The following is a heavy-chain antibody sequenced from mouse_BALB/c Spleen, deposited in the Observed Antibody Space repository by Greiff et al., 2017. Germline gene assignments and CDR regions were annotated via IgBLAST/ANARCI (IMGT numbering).Heavy chain of an antibody. Sequence: VQLQQSGTVLARPGASVKMSCKASGYTFTSYWMHWVKQRPGQGLEWIGAIYPGNSDTSYNQKFKGKAKLTAVTSTSTAYMELSSLTNEDSAVYYCTRKGGTTWVCDYWGQGTTLTVSS. J-gene: IGHJ2*01. CDR1: GYTFTSYW. D-gene: IGHD5-5*01. CDR2: IYPGNSDT. CDR3: TRKGGTTWVCDY. V-gene: IGHV1-5*01.